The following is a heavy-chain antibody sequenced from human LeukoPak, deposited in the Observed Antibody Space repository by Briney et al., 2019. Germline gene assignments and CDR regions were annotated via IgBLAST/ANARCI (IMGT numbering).Heavy chain of an antibody. V-gene: IGHV4-39*01. CDR1: GGSISSSSYY. J-gene: IGHJ4*02. CDR3: ARRGGWGPFDY. D-gene: IGHD3-10*01. CDR2: IYYSGST. Sequence: SETLSLTCTVSGGSISSSSYYWGWIRQPPGKGLEWIGSIYYSGSTYYNPSLKSRVTISVDTSKNQFSLKLSSVTAADTAVYYCARRGGWGPFDYWGQGTLVTVSS.